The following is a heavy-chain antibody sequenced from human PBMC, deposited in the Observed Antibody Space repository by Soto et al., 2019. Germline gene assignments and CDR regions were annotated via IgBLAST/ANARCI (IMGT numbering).Heavy chain of an antibody. V-gene: IGHV5-51*01. D-gene: IGHD2-2*01. CDR2: IYPGDSDS. CDR3: AKHEGYCSTTTCSNFDY. CDR1: GFTFTSYW. Sequence: GESLKISCKGSGFTFTSYWIAWVRQMPGKGLEWMGIIYPGDSDSSYSPSFQGQVTIPANKSIDTAYLHWSSLKASDTAIYYCAKHEGYCSTTTCSNFDYWGQGTLVTV. J-gene: IGHJ4*02.